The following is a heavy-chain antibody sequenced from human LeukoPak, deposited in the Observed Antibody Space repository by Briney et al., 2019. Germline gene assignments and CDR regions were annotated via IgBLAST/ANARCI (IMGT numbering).Heavy chain of an antibody. D-gene: IGHD2/OR15-2a*01. CDR2: IIPILGIA. Sequence: GSSVKVSCKASGGTFSSYAISWVRQAPGQGLEWMGRIIPILGIANYAQKFQGRVTITADKSTSTAYMELSSLRSEDTAVYYCASATTLPHYCYGMDVWGQGTTVTVSS. CDR1: GGTFSSYA. V-gene: IGHV1-69*04. J-gene: IGHJ6*02. CDR3: ASATTLPHYCYGMDV.